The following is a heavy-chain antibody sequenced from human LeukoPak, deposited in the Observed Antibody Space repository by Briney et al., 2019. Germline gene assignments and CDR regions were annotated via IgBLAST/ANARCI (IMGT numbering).Heavy chain of an antibody. CDR2: ISGSSSYT. CDR3: ARRRDGYKSFDY. Sequence: GGSLRLSCAASGFTFSDYYMSWIRQAPGKGLEWVSYISGSSSYTNYADSVKGRFTISRDNAKNSLYLQMNSLRAEDTAVYYCARRRDGYKSFDYWGQGTLVTVSS. V-gene: IGHV3-11*03. D-gene: IGHD5-24*01. CDR1: GFTFSDYY. J-gene: IGHJ4*02.